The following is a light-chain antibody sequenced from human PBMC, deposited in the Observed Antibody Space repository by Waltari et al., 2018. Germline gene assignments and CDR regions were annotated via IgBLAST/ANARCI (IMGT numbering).Light chain of an antibody. Sequence: EIVMTQSPATLSVFPGERATLSCRASQSIRSNLAWYQHKPGQAPRTLSYGASTSATGIPARFSGSGSGTEFTLTISSLQSEDFAVYFCQQYDNWLGTFGQGTKVEIK. CDR2: GAS. CDR1: QSIRSN. V-gene: IGKV3-15*01. CDR3: QQYDNWLGT. J-gene: IGKJ1*01.